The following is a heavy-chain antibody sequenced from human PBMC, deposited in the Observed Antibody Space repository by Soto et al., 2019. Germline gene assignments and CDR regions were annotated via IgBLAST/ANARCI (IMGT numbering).Heavy chain of an antibody. Sequence: EVQLVESGGGLVQPGGSLRLSCAASGFTFSSYWMHWVRQAPGKGLVWVSRINSDGSSTSYADSVKGRFTISRDNAKNTLYLQMNSLRAEDTAVYYCYGANTTYYYYGMDVWGQGTTVTVSS. D-gene: IGHD1-26*01. CDR2: INSDGSST. CDR3: YGANTTYYYYGMDV. J-gene: IGHJ6*02. CDR1: GFTFSSYW. V-gene: IGHV3-74*01.